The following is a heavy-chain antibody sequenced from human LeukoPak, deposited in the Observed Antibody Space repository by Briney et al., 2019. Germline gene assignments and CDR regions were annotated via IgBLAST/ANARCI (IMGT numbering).Heavy chain of an antibody. CDR2: IRSKAYGGTT. Sequence: GGSLRLSCTASGFTFGDYAMSWFRQAPGKGLEWVGFIRSKAYGGTTEYAASVKGRFTISRDDSKSIAYLQMNSLKTEDTAVYYCTRERLFSDYYYYYGMDVWGQGTTVTVPS. V-gene: IGHV3-49*03. CDR3: TRERLFSDYYYYYGMDV. CDR1: GFTFGDYA. D-gene: IGHD3-3*01. J-gene: IGHJ6*02.